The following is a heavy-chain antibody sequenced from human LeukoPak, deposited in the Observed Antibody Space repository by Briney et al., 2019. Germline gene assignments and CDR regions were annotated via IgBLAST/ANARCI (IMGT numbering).Heavy chain of an antibody. V-gene: IGHV1-69*05. CDR3: VRGPWGVIGAFDI. CDR1: GGTFSSYA. D-gene: IGHD3-16*02. CDR2: IIPIFGTA. Sequence: GASVKVSCKASGGTFSSYAISWVRQAPGQGVEWVGRIIPIFGTADYAQKFQGRVTITTDESTSTAYMELSSLRSEDTAVYYCVRGPWGVIGAFDIWGQGTMVTVSS. J-gene: IGHJ3*02.